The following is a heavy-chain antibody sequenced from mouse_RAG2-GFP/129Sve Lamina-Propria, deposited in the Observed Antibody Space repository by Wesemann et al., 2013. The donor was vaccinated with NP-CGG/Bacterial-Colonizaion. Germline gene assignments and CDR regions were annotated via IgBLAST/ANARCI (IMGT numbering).Heavy chain of an antibody. V-gene: IGHV9-3*01. J-gene: IGHJ4*01. CDR2: INTYSGVP. Sequence: QIQLVQSGPELKKPGETVKISCKASGYTFTTYGMSWVKQAPGKGLKWMGWINTYSGVPTYADDFKGRFAFSLETSASTAYLQINNLKNEDTATYFCARLDDGYYWTDYAMDYWGQGTSVTVSS. CDR1: GYTFTTYG. D-gene: IGHD2-3*01. CDR3: ARLDDGYYWTDYAMDY.